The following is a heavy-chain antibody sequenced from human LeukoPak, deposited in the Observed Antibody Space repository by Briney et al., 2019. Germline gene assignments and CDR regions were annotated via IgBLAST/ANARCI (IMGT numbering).Heavy chain of an antibody. Sequence: GGSLRLSCATSGFIFRKTYMTWVRQAPGKGREWVGRIKTKTDGETADYAAPVKGRFTLSRDDSKDTLYLQVDSLKTEDTGVYFCATVDHFDGGGYGSFWGQGSRVTVSS. CDR1: GFIFRKTY. CDR2: IKTKTDGETA. D-gene: IGHD2-15*01. V-gene: IGHV3-15*01. J-gene: IGHJ4*02. CDR3: ATVDHFDGGGYGSF.